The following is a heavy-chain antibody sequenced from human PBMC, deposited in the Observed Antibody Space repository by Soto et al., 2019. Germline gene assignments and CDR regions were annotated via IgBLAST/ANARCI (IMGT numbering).Heavy chain of an antibody. J-gene: IGHJ4*02. Sequence: GGSLRLSCAASGFTFSSYAMSWVRQAPGKGLEWVSGISGSGGSTYYADSVKGRFTISRDNSKNTLYLQMNSLRAEDTAVYYCAKGLDFGAVITWDYWGQGTLVTVSS. CDR1: GFTFSSYA. CDR3: AKGLDFGAVITWDY. CDR2: ISGSGGST. D-gene: IGHD3-3*01. V-gene: IGHV3-23*01.